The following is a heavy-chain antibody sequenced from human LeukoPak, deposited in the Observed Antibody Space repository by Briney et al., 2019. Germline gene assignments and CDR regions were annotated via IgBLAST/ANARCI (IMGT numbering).Heavy chain of an antibody. CDR2: IYYSGST. CDR3: ARSLTGEQQLSWP. Sequence: SETLSLTCTVSGGSISSGGYYWGWIRQPPGKGLEWIGSIYYSGSTYYNPSLKSRVTISVDTSKNQFSLKLSSVTAADTAVYYCARSLTGEQQLSWPWGQGTLVTVSS. CDR1: GGSISSGGYY. J-gene: IGHJ5*02. D-gene: IGHD6-13*01. V-gene: IGHV4-39*07.